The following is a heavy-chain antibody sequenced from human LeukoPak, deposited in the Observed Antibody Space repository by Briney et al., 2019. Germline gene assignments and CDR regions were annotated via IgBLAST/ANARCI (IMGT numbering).Heavy chain of an antibody. Sequence: GASVKVSCKASGGTFSTYAISGVRQAPGQGLEGMGGIIPTFGTANYAQKFQGRVTITADESTSTAYMELSRLRSEDTAVYYCARAPGYCSGGSCYYFDYWGQGTLVTVSS. CDR3: ARAPGYCSGGSCYYFDY. D-gene: IGHD2-15*01. J-gene: IGHJ4*02. V-gene: IGHV1-69*13. CDR2: IIPTFGTA. CDR1: GGTFSTYA.